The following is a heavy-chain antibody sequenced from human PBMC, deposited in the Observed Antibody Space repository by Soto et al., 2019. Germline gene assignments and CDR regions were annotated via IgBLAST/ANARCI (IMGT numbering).Heavy chain of an antibody. CDR1: GFTFSSYW. CDR3: AREHSGKRFLEWFGPDYYYYGMDV. Sequence: PGGSLRLSCAASGFTFSSYWMSWVRQAPGKGPEWVANIKQDGSEKYYVDSVKGRFTISRDNAKNSLYLQMNSLRAEDTAVYYCAREHSGKRFLEWFGPDYYYYGMDVWGQGTTVTVSS. D-gene: IGHD3-3*01. CDR2: IKQDGSEK. J-gene: IGHJ6*02. V-gene: IGHV3-7*03.